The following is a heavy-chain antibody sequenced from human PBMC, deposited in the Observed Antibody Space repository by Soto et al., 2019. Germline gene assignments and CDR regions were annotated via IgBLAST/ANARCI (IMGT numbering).Heavy chain of an antibody. CDR2: VSFTETT. CDR3: ASQKLDVPAYFDY. CDR1: GGSINNNYYY. D-gene: IGHD1-1*01. Sequence: QLQLQESDPGLVKPSETLSLTCSVSGGSINNNYYYWGWVRQPPGKGLEWIGSVSFTETTYYSPSLKSRVTTSIDTSRTQCSLPLTSVTAAATAVYYCASQKLDVPAYFDYWGQGTLVTVSS. V-gene: IGHV4-39*01. J-gene: IGHJ4*02.